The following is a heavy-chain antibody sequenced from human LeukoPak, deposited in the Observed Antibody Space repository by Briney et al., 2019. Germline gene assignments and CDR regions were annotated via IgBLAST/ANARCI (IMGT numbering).Heavy chain of an antibody. CDR3: SRHWYCGGDCYDEF. J-gene: IGHJ4*02. Sequence: SETLSLTCAYSGSFRGYYWSWIRQSPGQGLEGVGEINHSGSTNYNPSLKSRVTMSVDTSKNHFSLSLRSVTAADTAVYYCSRHWYCGGDCYDEFWGQGTLVTVSS. CDR2: INHSGST. CDR1: SGSFRGYY. D-gene: IGHD2-21*02. V-gene: IGHV4-34*01.